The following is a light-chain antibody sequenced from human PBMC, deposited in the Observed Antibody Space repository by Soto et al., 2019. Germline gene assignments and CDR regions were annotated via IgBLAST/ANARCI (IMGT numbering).Light chain of an antibody. V-gene: IGKV3-11*01. J-gene: IGKJ3*01. CDR1: QSVSTY. Sequence: EIVLTQSPATLSLSPGERATLSCRASQSVSTYLAWYQQKPGQAPRLLIYDASNRATGIQARFSGSGSGTDFTLTITSLEPEDVAVYYCQQRSNWPSCGPGTKVDIE. CDR3: QQRSNWPS. CDR2: DAS.